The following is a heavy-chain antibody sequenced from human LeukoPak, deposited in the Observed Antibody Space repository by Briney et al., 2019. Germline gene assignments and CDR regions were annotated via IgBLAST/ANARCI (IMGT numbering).Heavy chain of an antibody. D-gene: IGHD3-3*01. CDR2: INPSGGST. CDR3: AREGVTIFGLVRTQTTKSPHRFDP. CDR1: GYTFTTYH. J-gene: IGHJ5*02. Sequence: ASVTVSCKASGYTFTTYHMHWVRQAPGQGLEWMGIINPSGGSTNYAQKFQGRVTMTRDMSTSTVYMELSSLRSDDTAVYYCAREGVTIFGLVRTQTTKSPHRFDPWGQGTLVTVSS. V-gene: IGHV1-46*01.